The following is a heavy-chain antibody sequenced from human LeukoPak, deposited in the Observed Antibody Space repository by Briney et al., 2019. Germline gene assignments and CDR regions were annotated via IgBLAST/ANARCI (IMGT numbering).Heavy chain of an antibody. J-gene: IGHJ4*02. D-gene: IGHD2-2*01. CDR3: ARLLVVPAASEYYFDY. CDR1: GGSISSYY. Sequence: PSETLSLTCTASGGSISSYYWSWIRQPPGKGLEWIGYIYYSGSTNYNPSLKSRVTISVDASKNQFFLKLSSVTAADTAVYYCARLLVVPAASEYYFDYWGQGTLVTVSS. V-gene: IGHV4-59*08. CDR2: IYYSGST.